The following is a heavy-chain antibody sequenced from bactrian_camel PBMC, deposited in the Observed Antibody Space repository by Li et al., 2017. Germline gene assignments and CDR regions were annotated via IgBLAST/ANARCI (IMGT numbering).Heavy chain of an antibody. Sequence: HVQLVESGGGSVQSGSSLRLSSAASDYPWGNNCMGWFRQSPGKEREGVAAIAIGGGSTFYGDSVKGRFTISKDSASNTLYLQMNSLKPEDTAMYYCAADARQYAGSWRSLVADSFDYWGQGTQVTVS. D-gene: IGHD6*01. CDR2: IAIGGGST. CDR1: DYPWGNNC. V-gene: IGHV3S54*01. CDR3: AADARQYAGSWRSLVADSFDY. J-gene: IGHJ4*01.